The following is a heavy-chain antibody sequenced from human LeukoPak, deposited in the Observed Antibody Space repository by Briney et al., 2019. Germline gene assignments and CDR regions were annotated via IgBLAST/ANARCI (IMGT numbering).Heavy chain of an antibody. V-gene: IGHV3-48*03. CDR2: ISSSGSTI. CDR1: GFTFSSYE. J-gene: IGHJ4*02. CDR3: ARGMGYDYVWGSYRYTPFDY. Sequence: PGGSLRLSCAASGFTFSSYEMNWVRQAPGKGLEWVPYISSSGSTIYYADSVKGRFTISRDNAKNSLYLQMNSLRAEDTAVHYCARGMGYDYVWGSYRYTPFDYWGQGTLVTVSS. D-gene: IGHD3-16*02.